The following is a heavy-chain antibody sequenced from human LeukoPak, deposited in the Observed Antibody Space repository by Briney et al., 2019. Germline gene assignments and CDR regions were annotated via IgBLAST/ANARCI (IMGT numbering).Heavy chain of an antibody. CDR1: GYSISSGYY. D-gene: IGHD4-11*01. J-gene: IGHJ4*02. CDR2: IYHSGST. V-gene: IGHV4-38-2*02. Sequence: SATLSLTCTVSGYSISSGYYWGWIRQPLGKGLEWIGSIYHSGSTYYNPSLKSRVTISVDTSKNQFSLKLSSVTAADTAVYNCARATDYPWYFDYWGQGTLVTVSS. CDR3: ARATDYPWYFDY.